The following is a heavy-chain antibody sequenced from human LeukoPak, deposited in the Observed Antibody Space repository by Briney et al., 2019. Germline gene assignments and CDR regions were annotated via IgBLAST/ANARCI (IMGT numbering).Heavy chain of an antibody. CDR2: VEYSGST. D-gene: IGHD1-26*01. Sequence: SETLSLTCTVPGRSIGSYYCSWLRHPPGKGLEWIGCVEYSGSTNHNPSLKSPVTISVDTSKNQVSLKLNSVTATDTAVYYGAGVRRSSARPDAFDIWGQGTRVTVSS. J-gene: IGHJ3*02. CDR3: AGVRRSSARPDAFDI. V-gene: IGHV4-59*01. CDR1: GRSIGSYY.